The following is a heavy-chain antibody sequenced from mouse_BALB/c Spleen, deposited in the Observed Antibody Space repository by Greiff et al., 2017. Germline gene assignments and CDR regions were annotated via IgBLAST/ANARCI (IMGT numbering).Heavy chain of an antibody. J-gene: IGHJ2*01. V-gene: IGHV2-9*02. Sequence: VKLMESGPGLVAPSQSLSITCTVSGFSLTSYGVHWVRQPPGKGLEWLGVIWAGGSTNYNSALMSRLSISKDNSKSQVFLKMNSLQTDDTAMYYCARDQGWLGYYFDYWGQGTTLTVSS. CDR3: ARDQGWLGYYFDY. CDR1: GFSLTSYG. CDR2: IWAGGST. D-gene: IGHD2-3*01.